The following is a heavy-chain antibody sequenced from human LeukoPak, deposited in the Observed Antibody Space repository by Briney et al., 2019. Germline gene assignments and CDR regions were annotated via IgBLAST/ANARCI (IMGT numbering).Heavy chain of an antibody. CDR2: IKSKTEGGTT. Sequence: GGSLRLSCAASGFTFSNAWMSWVRQAPGKGLEWVGRIKSKTEGGTTDYAAPVKGRFTISRDDSKNTLYLQMNSLKTEDTAVYYCTTDPGYCSGGSCYAPYYDYWGQGTLVTVSS. CDR1: GFTFSNAW. V-gene: IGHV3-15*01. D-gene: IGHD2-15*01. J-gene: IGHJ4*02. CDR3: TTDPGYCSGGSCYAPYYDY.